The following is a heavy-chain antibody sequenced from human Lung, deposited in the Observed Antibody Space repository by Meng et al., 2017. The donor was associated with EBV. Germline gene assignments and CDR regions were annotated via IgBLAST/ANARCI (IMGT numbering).Heavy chain of an antibody. D-gene: IGHD6-6*01. CDR1: GGSISSSNW. V-gene: IGHV4-4*03. Sequence: QVPMLESGPGRVQPPATLSLSSAVSGGSISSSNWWSWVRQPPGKGLEWIVYIYDSGSTSYNPSLMSRVTISVDTSRNQFSLKLTSVTAADTAVYYCAREYSSSSGLPGPWGQGTLVTVSS. CDR2: IYDSGST. CDR3: AREYSSSSGLPGP. J-gene: IGHJ5*02.